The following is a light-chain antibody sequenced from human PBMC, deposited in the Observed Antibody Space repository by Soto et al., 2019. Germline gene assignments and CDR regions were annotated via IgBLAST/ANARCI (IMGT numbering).Light chain of an antibody. J-gene: IGLJ2*01. Sequence: QSVLTQPASVSGSPGQSITISYTGTSSDVGASKFVSWYQQHAGKAPKLILFDVSNRPSGVSNRFSGSKSGNTASLTISGLQAEDEADYYCSSYASKNSLIFGGGTKVTVL. CDR1: SSDVGASKF. CDR2: DVS. V-gene: IGLV2-14*03. CDR3: SSYASKNSLI.